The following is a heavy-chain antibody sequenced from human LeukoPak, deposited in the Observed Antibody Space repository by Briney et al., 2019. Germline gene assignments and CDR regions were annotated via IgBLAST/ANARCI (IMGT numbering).Heavy chain of an antibody. D-gene: IGHD1-14*01. CDR3: VRKNRDFNAAFDI. V-gene: IGHV3-53*01. J-gene: IGHJ3*02. CDR1: GFTVSNNY. Sequence: GGSLRLSCAASGFTVSNNYMSWVRQAPGKGLEWVSISYSDSNTNYADSVKGRFAISRDTSQNTLSLQMNSLRAEDTAVYYCVRKNRDFNAAFDIWGQGTVVTVSS. CDR2: SYSDSNT.